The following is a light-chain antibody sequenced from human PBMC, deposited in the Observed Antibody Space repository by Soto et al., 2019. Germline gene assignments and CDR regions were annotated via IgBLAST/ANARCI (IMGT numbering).Light chain of an antibody. Sequence: QSVLTQPPSVSGAPGQRVTISCTGSSSNIGAGYDVHWYQQLPGTAPKLLIYGNSNRPSGVRDRFSGSKSGTSASLAITGLQAEDEADYYCQSRGVFGGGTKLTVL. CDR2: GNS. CDR3: QSRGV. V-gene: IGLV1-40*01. J-gene: IGLJ2*01. CDR1: SSNIGAGYD.